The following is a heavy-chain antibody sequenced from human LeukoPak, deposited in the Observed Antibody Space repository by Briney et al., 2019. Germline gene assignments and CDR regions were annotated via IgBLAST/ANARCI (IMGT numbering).Heavy chain of an antibody. Sequence: GGSLRLSCAASGFTFSSYAMHWVRQAPGKGLEWVAVISYDGSNKYYADSVKGRFTISRDNSKNTLYLQMNSLRAEDTAVYYCARRDQDYYDSGGYYYGGGFDYWGQGTLVTVSS. CDR2: ISYDGSNK. V-gene: IGHV3-30-3*01. CDR1: GFTFSSYA. J-gene: IGHJ4*02. D-gene: IGHD3-22*01. CDR3: ARRDQDYYDSGGYYYGGGFDY.